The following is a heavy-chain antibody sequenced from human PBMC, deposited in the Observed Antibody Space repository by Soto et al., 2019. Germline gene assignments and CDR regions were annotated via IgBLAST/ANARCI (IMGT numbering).Heavy chain of an antibody. Sequence: TSETLSLTCAVYGGSFSGYYWTWIRPPPGTGLEWIGEINHSGSTNYNPSLKSRVTISVDTSKNQFSLKLTSVTAADTAVYYCARDKITGLFDYWGQGTLVTVSS. J-gene: IGHJ4*02. CDR2: INHSGST. CDR3: ARDKITGLFDY. CDR1: GGSFSGYY. D-gene: IGHD2-8*02. V-gene: IGHV4-34*01.